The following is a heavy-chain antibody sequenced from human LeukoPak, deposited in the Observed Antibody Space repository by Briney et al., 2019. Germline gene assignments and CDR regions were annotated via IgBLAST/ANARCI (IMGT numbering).Heavy chain of an antibody. CDR2: ISSSSSTI. J-gene: IGHJ3*02. CDR1: GFTFSSYS. V-gene: IGHV3-48*01. D-gene: IGHD1-26*01. Sequence: GGSLRLSCAASGFTFSSYSMNWVRQAPGKGLEWVSYISSSSSTIYYADSVKGRFTISRDNAKNSLYLQMNSLRVDDTAVYYCTGESVESGFDIWGQGTLVTVSS. CDR3: TGESVESGFDI.